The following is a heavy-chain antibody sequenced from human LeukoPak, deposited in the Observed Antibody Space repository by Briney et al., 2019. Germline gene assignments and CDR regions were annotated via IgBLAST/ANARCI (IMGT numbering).Heavy chain of an antibody. J-gene: IGHJ4*02. V-gene: IGHV3-30*03. CDR1: GFTFNSYG. Sequence: GGSLRLSCAASGFTFNSYGMHWVRQAPGKGLEWVALISFDGGKKYYADSVKGRFTISRDNSKNTLYLQMNSLRAEDTAVYYCARDLNVLRYFDWPRYWGQGTLVTVSS. D-gene: IGHD3-9*01. CDR3: ARDLNVLRYFDWPRY. CDR2: ISFDGGKK.